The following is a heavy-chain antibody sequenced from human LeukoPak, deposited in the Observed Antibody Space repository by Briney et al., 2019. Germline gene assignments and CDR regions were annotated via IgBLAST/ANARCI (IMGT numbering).Heavy chain of an antibody. CDR2: ISAYNGKT. J-gene: IGHJ4*02. Sequence: ASVKVSCKASGYRFVSYGMSWVRQAPGQGLEWMGWISAYNGKTNYPQKFRGRVTMTTDTSTNTGYMELRSLRFDDTAVYYCARVRDTGYDENDFWGQGTLVTVSS. CDR1: GYRFVSYG. CDR3: ARVRDTGYDENDF. D-gene: IGHD5-12*01. V-gene: IGHV1-18*01.